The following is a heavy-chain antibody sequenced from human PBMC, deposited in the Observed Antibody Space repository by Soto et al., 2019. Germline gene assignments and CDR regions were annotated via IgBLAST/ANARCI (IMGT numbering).Heavy chain of an antibody. CDR3: ARHKDTSSRYLLPDN. V-gene: IGHV4-39*01. D-gene: IGHD6-13*01. CDR1: GGSISSGSYY. CDR2: IYYRGNT. Sequence: SETLSLTCTVSGGSISSGSYYWGWIRQSPGKGLEWIGSIYYRGNTYYNPSLKSRVTISVDASKHQFSLKMSSVTATDTAVYYCARHKDTSSRYLLPDNWGQGTLVTVSS. J-gene: IGHJ4*02.